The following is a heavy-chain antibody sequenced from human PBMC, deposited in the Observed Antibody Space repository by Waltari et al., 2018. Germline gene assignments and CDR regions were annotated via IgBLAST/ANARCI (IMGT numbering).Heavy chain of an antibody. V-gene: IGHV5-51*03. D-gene: IGHD5-12*01. CDR1: GSSFTSYW. J-gene: IGHJ2*01. Sequence: EVQLVQSGAEVKKLGVSLKISCKGSGSSFTSYWLGSVGQMPGKGLEWMATIYPCDSDTRYSPSFQGQVTISADKSISTAYLQWSSLKASDTAMYYCARRSTIYWYFDLWGRGTLVTVSS. CDR2: IYPCDSDT. CDR3: ARRSTIYWYFDL.